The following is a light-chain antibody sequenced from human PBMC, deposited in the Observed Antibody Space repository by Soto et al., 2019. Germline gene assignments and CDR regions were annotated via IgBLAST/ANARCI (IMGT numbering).Light chain of an antibody. CDR1: QGISNY. V-gene: IGKV1-27*01. CDR3: KKYTSAPRST. J-gene: IGKJ4*01. CDR2: AAS. Sequence: DIQMTQSPSSLSASVGDRVTITCRASQGISNYLAWYQQKPGNVPKLLIYAASTLQSGVPSRFSGSGSGTDFTLTISSLQPEDVATYYCKKYTSAPRSTFGGGTKVEIK.